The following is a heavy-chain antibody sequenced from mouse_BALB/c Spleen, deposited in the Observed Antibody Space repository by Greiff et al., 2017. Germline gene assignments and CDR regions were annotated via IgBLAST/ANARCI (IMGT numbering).Heavy chain of an antibody. V-gene: IGHV2-6-7*01. Sequence: QVQLQQSGPGLVAPSQSLSITCTVSGFSLTGYGVNWVRQPPGKGLEWLGMIWGDGSTDYNSALKSRLSISKDNSKSQVFLKMNSLQTDDTARYYCAIVLYYYGSSLFFDYWGQGTTLTVSS. CDR1: GFSLTGYG. CDR3: AIVLYYYGSSLFFDY. CDR2: IWGDGST. J-gene: IGHJ2*01. D-gene: IGHD1-1*01.